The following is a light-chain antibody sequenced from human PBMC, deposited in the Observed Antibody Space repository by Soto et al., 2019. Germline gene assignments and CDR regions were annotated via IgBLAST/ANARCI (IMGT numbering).Light chain of an antibody. J-gene: IGLJ2*01. CDR2: EIS. CDR3: SSYTSSDTLV. Sequence: QSALTQPASVSGSPEQSITIPCTGISSDVGGYNYVSWYQQHPGKAPKPMIYEISNRPPGVSNRVSVSKTGNTASLTISGLLAYDEADYYCSSYTSSDTLVFGAVTKLTV. V-gene: IGLV2-14*01. CDR1: SSDVGGYNY.